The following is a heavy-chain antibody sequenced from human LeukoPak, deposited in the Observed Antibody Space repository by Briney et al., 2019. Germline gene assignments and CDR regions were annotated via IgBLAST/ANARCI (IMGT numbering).Heavy chain of an antibody. CDR1: GDSVSSNSAA. D-gene: IGHD5-12*01. CDR3: ARASYSGYDTPFDY. J-gene: IGHJ4*02. V-gene: IGHV6-1*01. CDR2: TYYRSKWYN. Sequence: SQTLSLTCAISGDSVSSNSAAWNWIRQSPSRGLEWLGGTYYRSKWYNDYAVSVKSRITINPDTSKNQFSLQLNSVTPEDTAVYYCARASYSGYDTPFDYWGQGTLVTVSS.